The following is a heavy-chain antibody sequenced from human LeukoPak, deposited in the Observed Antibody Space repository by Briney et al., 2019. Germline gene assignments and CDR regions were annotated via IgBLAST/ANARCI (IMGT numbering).Heavy chain of an antibody. D-gene: IGHD2-2*01. V-gene: IGHV3-23*01. Sequence: GGSLRLSCAASGFTFSSYAMSWVRQAPGKGLEWVSAISGSSGSTYYADSVMGRFTISRDYSKNTLFLQMNSLRAEDTAVYYCAKSWDIVVVPAYFDCWGQGALVTVSA. J-gene: IGHJ4*02. CDR1: GFTFSSYA. CDR2: ISGSSGST. CDR3: AKSWDIVVVPAYFDC.